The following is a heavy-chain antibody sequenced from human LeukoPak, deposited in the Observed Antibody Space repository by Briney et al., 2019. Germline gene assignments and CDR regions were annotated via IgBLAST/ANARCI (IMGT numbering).Heavy chain of an antibody. CDR3: AREDTFYDFWSGRTYNWFDP. V-gene: IGHV3-21*01. J-gene: IGHJ5*02. Sequence: GGSLRLSCAASGFTFSSYAMHWVRQAPGKGLEWVSSISSSSSYIYYADSVKGRFTISRDNAKNSLYLQMNSLRAEDTAVYYCAREDTFYDFWSGRTYNWFDPWGQGTLVTSPQ. CDR2: ISSSSSYI. CDR1: GFTFSSYA. D-gene: IGHD3-3*01.